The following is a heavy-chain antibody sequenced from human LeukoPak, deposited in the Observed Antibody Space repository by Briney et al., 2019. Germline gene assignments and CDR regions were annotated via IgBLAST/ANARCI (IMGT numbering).Heavy chain of an antibody. CDR1: GGTFSIYA. V-gene: IGHV1-69*01. J-gene: IGHJ4*02. CDR2: IIPIFGTA. CDR3: ARGDYFDSSGYYSFDY. D-gene: IGHD3-22*01. Sequence: SVKVSCKASGGTFSIYAISWVRQAPGQGPEWMGGIIPIFGTANYAQKFQARVTITADESTSTAYMELSSLRSEDTAVYYCARGDYFDSSGYYSFDYWGQGTLVTVSS.